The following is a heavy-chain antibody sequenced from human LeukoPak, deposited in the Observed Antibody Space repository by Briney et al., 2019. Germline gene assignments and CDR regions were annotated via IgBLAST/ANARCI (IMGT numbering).Heavy chain of an antibody. J-gene: IGHJ4*02. CDR1: GYTFTAHY. CDR2: INPNSGGT. CDR3: ARGVSSIYCGSYLLGSH. D-gene: IGHD1-26*01. Sequence: ASVKVSCKTSGYTFTAHYIHWVRQAPGQGLEWMGRINPNSGGTHFARKFQARVTVTKDTSIRTVYMEFTSLRSDDSAVYYCARGVSSIYCGSYLLGSHWGQGTLVTVSS. V-gene: IGHV1-2*06.